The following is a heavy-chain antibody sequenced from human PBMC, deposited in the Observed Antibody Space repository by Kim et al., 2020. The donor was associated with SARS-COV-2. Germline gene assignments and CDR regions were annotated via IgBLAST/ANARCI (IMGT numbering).Heavy chain of an antibody. V-gene: IGHV3-15*01. Sequence: TDGETTDYAAPVKGRFTISRDDSKNTLYLQMNSLKTEDTAVYYCTTSGGHWGQGTLVTVSS. D-gene: IGHD3-10*01. J-gene: IGHJ4*02. CDR3: TTSGGH. CDR2: TDGETT.